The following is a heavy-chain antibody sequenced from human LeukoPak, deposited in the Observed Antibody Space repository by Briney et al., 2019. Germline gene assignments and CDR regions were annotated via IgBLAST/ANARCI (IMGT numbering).Heavy chain of an antibody. V-gene: IGHV1-69*06. Sequence: SVKVSCKASGGTFSNYAISWVRQAPGQGLEWMGGIIPIFGTANYAQKFRGRVTITADKSTRTAYMELSSLRSEDTAIYYCARKGMYNWEGWFDPWGPGTLVTVSS. J-gene: IGHJ5*02. CDR3: ARKGMYNWEGWFDP. D-gene: IGHD1-20*01. CDR2: IIPIFGTA. CDR1: GGTFSNYA.